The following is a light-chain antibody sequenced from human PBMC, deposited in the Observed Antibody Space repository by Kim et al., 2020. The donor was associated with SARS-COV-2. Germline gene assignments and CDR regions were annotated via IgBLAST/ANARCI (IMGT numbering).Light chain of an antibody. J-gene: IGLJ2*01. V-gene: IGLV3-21*01. CDR3: QVWDSTSDPVI. CDR2: YNS. CDR1: NIGDKS. Sequence: SYELTQPPSESVTPGKTARISWGGDNIGDKSVHWYQKKPGQAPVLVIHYNSDRPSGIPERFSGSNSGNTATLTISGVDAGDEADYYCQVWDSTSDPVIFG.